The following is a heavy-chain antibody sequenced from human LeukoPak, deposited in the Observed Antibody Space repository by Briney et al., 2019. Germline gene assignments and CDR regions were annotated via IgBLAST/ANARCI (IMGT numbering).Heavy chain of an antibody. V-gene: IGHV1-46*01. CDR1: GYTFTSYY. Sequence: GASVKVSCKASGYTFTSYYMHWVRQAPGQGLEWMGIINPSGGSTSYAQKFQGRVTMTRDTSTSTVYMELSSLRSEDTAVYYYARGKRLRFLEWLLSPYFDYWGQGTLVTVSS. J-gene: IGHJ4*02. CDR2: INPSGGST. CDR3: ARGKRLRFLEWLLSPYFDY. D-gene: IGHD3-3*01.